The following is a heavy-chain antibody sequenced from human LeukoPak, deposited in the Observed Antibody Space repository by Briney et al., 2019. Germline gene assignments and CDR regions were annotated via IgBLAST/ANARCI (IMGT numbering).Heavy chain of an antibody. Sequence: PGGSLRLSCAASGFTFSSYWMHWVRQAPGKGLVWVSRINSDGSSTSYADSVKGRFTISRDNAKHTLYLQMNSLRADDTVAYCCARGRGYCSGGSCHMDVWGKGTTVTVSS. CDR1: GFTFSSYW. D-gene: IGHD2-15*01. CDR2: INSDGSST. V-gene: IGHV3-74*01. CDR3: ARGRGYCSGGSCHMDV. J-gene: IGHJ6*03.